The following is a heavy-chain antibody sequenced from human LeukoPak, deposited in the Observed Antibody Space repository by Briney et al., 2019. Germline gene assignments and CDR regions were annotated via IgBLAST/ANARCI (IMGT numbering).Heavy chain of an antibody. D-gene: IGHD6-13*01. CDR1: GFTFSSYE. CDR3: ARYDSSSPSQTLDY. V-gene: IGHV3-48*03. J-gene: IGHJ4*02. Sequence: PGGSLRLSCAASGFTFSSYEMNWVRQAPGKGLERVSYISSTGSTTYYADYVKGRFTISRDNAKNSLYLQMNRLRAEDTAVYYCARYDSSSPSQTLDYWGQGTLVTVSS. CDR2: ISSTGSTT.